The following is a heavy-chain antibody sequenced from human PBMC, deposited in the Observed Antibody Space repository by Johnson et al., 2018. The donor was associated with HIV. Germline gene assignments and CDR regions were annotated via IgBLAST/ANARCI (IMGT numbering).Heavy chain of an antibody. CDR3: AKGESSSSEPDAFDI. V-gene: IGHV3-30*18. D-gene: IGHD6-6*01. CDR2: ISYAGRNK. J-gene: IGHJ3*02. CDR1: GFTFSSYG. Sequence: QVQLVESGGGVVQPGRSLRLSCAASGFTFSSYGMHWVRQAPGKGLEWVAVISYAGRNKYYADSVKGRFTISRDNSKNTLYLQMNSLRAEDTAVYYCAKGESSSSEPDAFDIWGQGTMVTVSS.